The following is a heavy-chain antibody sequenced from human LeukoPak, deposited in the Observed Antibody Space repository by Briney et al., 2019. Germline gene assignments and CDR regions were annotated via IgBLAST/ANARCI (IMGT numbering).Heavy chain of an antibody. CDR3: GRSGAAVPRHSSENY. CDR1: GFTFNTYN. Sequence: GGSLRLSCAASGFTFNTYNMNWVRQAPGKGLEWVSSISSSSSYIYYADSVKGRFTISRDNAKNSLYLQMNSLRAEDTAVYYCGRSGAAVPRHSSENYWGQGTLVTVSS. J-gene: IGHJ4*02. V-gene: IGHV3-21*01. CDR2: ISSSSSYI. D-gene: IGHD6-13*01.